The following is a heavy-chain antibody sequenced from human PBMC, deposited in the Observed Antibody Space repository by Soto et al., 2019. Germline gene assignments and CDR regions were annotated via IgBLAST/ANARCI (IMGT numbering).Heavy chain of an antibody. CDR2: IRGDLVTT. CDR3: VKEGKMGVEGFDF. CDR1: GFTFSDHA. D-gene: IGHD1-26*01. V-gene: IGHV3-23*01. Sequence: EMHLLESGGDLVQPGGSLRLSCATSGFTFSDHAMHWVRQAPGEGLEWVSGIRGDLVTTPYADSVKGRFTISRDNFKNTVYLQMNSLRAEDTAIYYCVKEGKMGVEGFDFWGQGTLVTVSS. J-gene: IGHJ4*02.